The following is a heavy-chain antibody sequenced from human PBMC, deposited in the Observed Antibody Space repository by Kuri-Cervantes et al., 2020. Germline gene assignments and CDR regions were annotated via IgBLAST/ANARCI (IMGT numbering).Heavy chain of an antibody. V-gene: IGHV1-58*01. CDR2: IVVGSGNT. CDR3: ARDHGFWSGYYMVDP. CDR1: GFTFTSSA. J-gene: IGHJ5*02. Sequence: SVKVSCKASGFTFTSSAVQWVRQARGQRLEWIGWIVVGSGNTNYAQKFQGRVTMTRDTSTSTVYMELSSLRSEDTAVYYCARDHGFWSGYYMVDPWGQGTLV. D-gene: IGHD3-3*01.